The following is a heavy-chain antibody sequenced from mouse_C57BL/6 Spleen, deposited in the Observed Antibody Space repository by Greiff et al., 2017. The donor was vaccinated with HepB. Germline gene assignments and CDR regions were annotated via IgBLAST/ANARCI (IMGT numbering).Heavy chain of an antibody. J-gene: IGHJ4*01. V-gene: IGHV5-17*01. D-gene: IGHD2-1*01. Sequence: EVQLVESGGGLVKPGGSLKLSCAASGFTFSDYGMHWVRQAPEKGLEWVAYISSGSSTIYYADTVKGRFTISRDNAKNTLFLQMTRLRSEDTAMYYCAKFYYGYAMDYWGQGTSVTVSS. CDR2: ISSGSSTI. CDR1: GFTFSDYG. CDR3: AKFYYGYAMDY.